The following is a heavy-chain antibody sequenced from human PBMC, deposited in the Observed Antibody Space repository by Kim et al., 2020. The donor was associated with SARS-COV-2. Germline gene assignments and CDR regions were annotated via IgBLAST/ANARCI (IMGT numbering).Heavy chain of an antibody. CDR1: GYMFTSYG. Sequence: ASVKVSCKACGYMFTSYGFSWVRQAPGQGLEWLGWIRARDGNTKYGQKVQGRVIMTTDTSTNTAYMELWSLRSDDTAMYYCARGAYGDVSFDYWGQGTLVTVSS. CDR2: IRARDGNT. V-gene: IGHV1-18*04. D-gene: IGHD3-10*01. CDR3: ARGAYGDVSFDY. J-gene: IGHJ4*02.